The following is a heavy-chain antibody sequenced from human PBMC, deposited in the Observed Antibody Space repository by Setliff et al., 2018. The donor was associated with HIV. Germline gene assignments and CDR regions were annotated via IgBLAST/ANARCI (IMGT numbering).Heavy chain of an antibody. CDR2: ITWNSVNI. Sequence: SLRLSCLASGFQFQFYALHWVRQAPGKGLEWLSGITWNSVNIEYADSVRGRFTISRDNAKKSVFLQMESLTTEDTGIYFCARRLSTGQPDVFDVWGQGTKVTVS. CDR3: ARRLSTGQPDVFDV. CDR1: GFQFQFYA. J-gene: IGHJ3*01. D-gene: IGHD2-8*02. V-gene: IGHV3-9*01.